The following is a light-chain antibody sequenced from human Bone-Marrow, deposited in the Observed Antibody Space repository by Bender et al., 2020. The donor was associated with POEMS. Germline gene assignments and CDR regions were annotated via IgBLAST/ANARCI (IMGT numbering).Light chain of an antibody. CDR2: EGS. V-gene: IGLV2-23*01. J-gene: IGLJ3*02. CDR3: AVWDDSLNGWV. CDR1: SSDVGSYNL. Sequence: QSALTQPASVSGSPGQSITISCTGTSSDVGSYNLVSWYQHHPGKAPKLMIYEGSKRPSGVSNRFSGSKSGNTASLTISGLQAEDEADYYCAVWDDSLNGWVFGGGTKLTVL.